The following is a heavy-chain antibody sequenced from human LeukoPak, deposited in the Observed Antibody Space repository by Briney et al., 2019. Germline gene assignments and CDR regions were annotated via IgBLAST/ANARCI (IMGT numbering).Heavy chain of an antibody. CDR2: ISGSGGST. Sequence: GGSLRLSCAASGFTFSDYYMSWVRQAPGKGLEWVSAISGSGGSTYYADSVKGRFTISRDNSKNTLYLQMNSLRAEDTAVYYCAKVQRFLEWFFDYWGQGTLVTVSS. CDR1: GFTFSDYY. V-gene: IGHV3-23*01. CDR3: AKVQRFLEWFFDY. J-gene: IGHJ4*02. D-gene: IGHD3-3*01.